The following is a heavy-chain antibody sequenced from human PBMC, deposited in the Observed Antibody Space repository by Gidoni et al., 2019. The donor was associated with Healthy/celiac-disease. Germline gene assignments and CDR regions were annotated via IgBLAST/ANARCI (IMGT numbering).Heavy chain of an antibody. D-gene: IGHD2-15*01. CDR2: IYYSGST. J-gene: IGHJ4*02. CDR3: ARTRYSDFDY. Sequence: QLPLQESGPGLVKPSATLSLTCTFSGCSIRSSSYYWCWLRQPPGKGLEWIGSIYYSGSTYYNPSLKSRVTISVDTSKKQFSMKLSSVTAADTAVYYCARTRYSDFDYWGQGTLVTVSS. V-gene: IGHV4-39*01. CDR1: GCSIRSSSYY.